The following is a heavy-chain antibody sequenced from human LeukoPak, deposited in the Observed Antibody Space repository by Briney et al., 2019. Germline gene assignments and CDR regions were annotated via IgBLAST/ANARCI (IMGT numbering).Heavy chain of an antibody. CDR3: ARDSTWLLDY. J-gene: IGHJ4*02. V-gene: IGHV3-7*03. D-gene: IGHD6-19*01. CDR1: GFTFSSHW. Sequence: PGGSLRLSCTASGFTFSSHWMTWVRQPPGRGLEWVANIKEDESVKYYVDSVKGRFTISRDNTKNALYLQMNSLRADDTAVYFCARDSTWLLDYWGQGTLITVSS. CDR2: IKEDESVK.